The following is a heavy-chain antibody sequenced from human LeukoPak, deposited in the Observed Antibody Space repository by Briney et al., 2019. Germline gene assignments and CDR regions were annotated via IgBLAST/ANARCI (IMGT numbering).Heavy chain of an antibody. D-gene: IGHD3-22*01. CDR3: AREGFRIYDSSGYLDY. V-gene: IGHV1-46*01. CDR1: GYTFTSYY. Sequence: ASVKVSCKASGYTFTSYYMHWVRQAPGQGLEWMGIINPSGGSTSYAQKFQGRVTMTRDTSTSTVYMELNSLRAEDTAVYYCAREGFRIYDSSGYLDYWGQGTLVTVSS. CDR2: INPSGGST. J-gene: IGHJ4*02.